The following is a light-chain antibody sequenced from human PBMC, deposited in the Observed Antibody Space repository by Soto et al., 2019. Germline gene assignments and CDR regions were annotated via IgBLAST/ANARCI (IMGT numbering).Light chain of an antibody. CDR3: LQYNQWHT. CDR1: QSVGSS. CDR2: RAS. J-gene: IGKJ4*01. Sequence: EMVMTQSPATLSVSPGERATLSCRASQSVGSSLAWYQQKPGQAPRLLIYRASTRATGIPARFSGSGSGTEFTLTISSLQSEDFAVYYXLQYNQWHTFGGGTKVEIK. V-gene: IGKV3-15*01.